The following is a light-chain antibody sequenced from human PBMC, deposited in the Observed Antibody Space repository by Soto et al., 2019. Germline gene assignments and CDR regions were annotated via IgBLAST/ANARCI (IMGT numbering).Light chain of an antibody. CDR1: QSLNNA. V-gene: IGKV1-5*01. CDR3: QQYHSVPYS. J-gene: IGKJ2*03. Sequence: DIQMTQSPSTLSASVGDRVTITCRASQSLNNALAWYQQKPGKAPNLLIYDASTLERGVPSRFSGTGSGTEFTLTITGLQPDDFATYYCQQYHSVPYSFGQGTKLEIK. CDR2: DAS.